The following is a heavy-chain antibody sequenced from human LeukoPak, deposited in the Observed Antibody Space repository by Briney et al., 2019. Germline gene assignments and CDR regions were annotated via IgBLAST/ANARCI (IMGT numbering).Heavy chain of an antibody. V-gene: IGHV3-53*01. CDR3: ARSMTTMPTPLWY. CDR1: GFTVSSNY. J-gene: IGHJ4*02. CDR2: IYSGGST. Sequence: GGSLRLSCAASGFTVSSNYMSWVRQAPGKGLEWVSVIYSGGSTYYADSVKGRFTISRDNSKNTLYLQMNSLRAEDTAVYYCARSMTTMPTPLWYWGQGTLVIVAS. D-gene: IGHD4-17*01.